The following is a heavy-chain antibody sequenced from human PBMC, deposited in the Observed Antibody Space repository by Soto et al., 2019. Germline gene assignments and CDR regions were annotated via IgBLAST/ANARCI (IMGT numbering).Heavy chain of an antibody. CDR3: ARALELRGWFDP. J-gene: IGHJ5*02. CDR2: IIPIFGTA. D-gene: IGHD1-7*01. CDR1: GGTFSSYA. Sequence: ASVKVSCKASGGTFSSYAISWVRQAPGQGLEWMGGIIPIFGTANYAQKFQGRVTITADESTSTAYMELSSLRPEGTAVYYCARALELRGWFDPWGQGTLVTVSS. V-gene: IGHV1-69*13.